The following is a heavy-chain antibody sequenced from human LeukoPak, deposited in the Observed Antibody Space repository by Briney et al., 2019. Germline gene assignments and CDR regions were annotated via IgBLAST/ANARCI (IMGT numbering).Heavy chain of an antibody. J-gene: IGHJ4*02. Sequence: SVKVSCKASGGTFSSYAIGWVRQAPGQGLEWMGGIIPIFGTANYAQKFQGRVTITADESTSTAYMELSSLSSEDTAVYYCARVAAMVSGGPDYWGQGTLVTVSS. CDR2: IIPIFGTA. D-gene: IGHD1-14*01. V-gene: IGHV1-69*13. CDR3: ARVAAMVSGGPDY. CDR1: GGTFSSYA.